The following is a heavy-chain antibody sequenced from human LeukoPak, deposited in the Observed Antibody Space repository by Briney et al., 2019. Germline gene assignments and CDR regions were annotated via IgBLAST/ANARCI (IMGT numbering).Heavy chain of an antibody. D-gene: IGHD1-26*01. Sequence: GGSLRLSCAVSGLSCNTCWMSWVRQSPGKGLEWVANINQDGSEQHYVDSVKGRFTISTDNAKKSLYLQMNSLRAEDTAVYYCAREYRGTSDFDYWGQGTLVTVSS. CDR2: INQDGSEQ. CDR3: AREYRGTSDFDY. J-gene: IGHJ4*02. CDR1: GLSCNTCW. V-gene: IGHV3-7*04.